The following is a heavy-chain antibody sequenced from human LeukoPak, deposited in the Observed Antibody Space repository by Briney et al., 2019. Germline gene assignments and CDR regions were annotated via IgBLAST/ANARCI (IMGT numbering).Heavy chain of an antibody. Sequence: GGSLRLSCAASGFTFSSYAMSWVRQAPGKGLEWVSGISWNSGSIGYADSVKGRFTISRDNAKNSLYLQMNSLRAEDTALYYCAKDKGYSSGWFPIDYWGQGTLVTVSS. V-gene: IGHV3-9*01. J-gene: IGHJ4*02. D-gene: IGHD6-19*01. CDR3: AKDKGYSSGWFPIDY. CDR2: ISWNSGSI. CDR1: GFTFSSYA.